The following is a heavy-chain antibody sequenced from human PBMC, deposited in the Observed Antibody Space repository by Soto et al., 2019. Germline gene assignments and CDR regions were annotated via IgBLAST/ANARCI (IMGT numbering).Heavy chain of an antibody. J-gene: IGHJ1*01. Sequence: GGSLRLSCAASGFTFSSYAMSWVRQAPGKGLEWVSAISGSGGSTYYADSVKGRFTISRDNSKNTLYLQMNSPRAEDTAVYYCAKRGVAGDAEYSQHWGQGTLVPVSS. CDR1: GFTFSSYA. CDR2: ISGSGGST. V-gene: IGHV3-23*01. CDR3: AKRGVAGDAEYSQH. D-gene: IGHD6-19*01.